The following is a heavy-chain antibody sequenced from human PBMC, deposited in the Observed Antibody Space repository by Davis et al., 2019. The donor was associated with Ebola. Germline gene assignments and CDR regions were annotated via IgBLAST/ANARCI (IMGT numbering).Heavy chain of an antibody. CDR3: ARYITNKGGMDV. CDR1: GFTFRNYW. V-gene: IGHV3-7*03. CDR2: INGDGSEK. D-gene: IGHD3-10*01. Sequence: GSLKISCEASGFTFRNYWMSWVRQAPGKGLEWVANINGDGSEKYYVESVRGRLTISRDTAKNSLYLQMNSLRAEDTAVYYCARYITNKGGMDVWGQGTTVTVSS. J-gene: IGHJ6*02.